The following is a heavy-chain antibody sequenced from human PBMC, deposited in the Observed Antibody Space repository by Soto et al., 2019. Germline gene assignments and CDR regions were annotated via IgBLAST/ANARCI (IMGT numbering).Heavy chain of an antibody. CDR3: ARSYYLADAFDV. J-gene: IGHJ3*01. CDR1: GFRFSDYG. D-gene: IGHD1-26*01. V-gene: IGHV1-18*01. CDR2: ISAFNGNT. Sequence: ASVKVSCKASGFRFSDYGFNWRRQAPGQGLEGMGWISAFNGNTETAQGLQDRVTMTTDSSTTTAHMELTNLTTDDTAIYYCARSYYLADAFDVWGQGTMVTVSS.